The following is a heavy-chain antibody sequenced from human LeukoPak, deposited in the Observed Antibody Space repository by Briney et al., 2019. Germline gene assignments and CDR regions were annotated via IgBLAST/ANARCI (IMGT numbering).Heavy chain of an antibody. CDR2: IKQDGSEK. V-gene: IGHV3-7*01. CDR3: ARDHFGLWVRGVIMPPDLDV. CDR1: GFTFSSYW. Sequence: PGGSLRLSCAASGFTFSSYWMSWVRQAPGKGLEWVANIKQDGSEKYYVDSVKGRFTISRDNAKNSLYLQMNSLRAEDTAVYYCARDHFGLWVRGVIMPPDLDVWGKGTTVTVSS. J-gene: IGHJ6*04. D-gene: IGHD3-10*01.